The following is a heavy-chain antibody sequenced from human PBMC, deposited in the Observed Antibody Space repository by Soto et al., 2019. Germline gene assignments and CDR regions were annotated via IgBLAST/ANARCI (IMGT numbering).Heavy chain of an antibody. J-gene: IGHJ5*02. CDR1: GGTFSSYA. Sequence: GASVKVSCKASGGTFSSYAISWVRQAPGQGLEWMGGIIPIFGTANYAQKFQGRVTITADKSTSTAYMELSSLRSEDTAVYYCARGFPSADLLVGATDWFDPWGQGTLVTVSS. D-gene: IGHD1-26*01. CDR3: ARGFPSADLLVGATDWFDP. V-gene: IGHV1-69*06. CDR2: IIPIFGTA.